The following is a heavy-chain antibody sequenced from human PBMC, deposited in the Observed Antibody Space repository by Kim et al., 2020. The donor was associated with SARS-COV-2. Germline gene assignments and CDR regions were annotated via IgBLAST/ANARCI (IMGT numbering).Heavy chain of an antibody. CDR3: AKDLTYNWKGPFGY. CDR1: GFTFSSYA. CDR2: ISGSGGST. D-gene: IGHD1-20*01. V-gene: IGHV3-23*01. Sequence: GGSLRLSCAASGFTFSSYAMSWVRQAPGKGLEWVSAISGSGGSTYYADSVKGWFTISRDNSKNTLYLQMNSLRAEDTAVYYCAKDLTYNWKGPFGYWGQGDLITVSS. J-gene: IGHJ4*02.